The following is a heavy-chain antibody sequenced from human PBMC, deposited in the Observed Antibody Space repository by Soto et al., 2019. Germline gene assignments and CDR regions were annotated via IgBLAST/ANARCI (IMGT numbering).Heavy chain of an antibody. CDR2: IYDSVNT. D-gene: IGHD3-9*01. CDR3: ARVDHRGYFAILTDY. CDR1: GDSLRSGGHY. J-gene: IGHJ4*02. V-gene: IGHV4-31*03. Sequence: SETLSLTCTVSGDSLRSGGHYWSWIRQHPGKGLEWIGHIYDSVNTYYSPSLRSRVTISADMSKNQFSLNLRSVTAADTAVYYCARVDHRGYFAILTDYWGQGTLVTVSS.